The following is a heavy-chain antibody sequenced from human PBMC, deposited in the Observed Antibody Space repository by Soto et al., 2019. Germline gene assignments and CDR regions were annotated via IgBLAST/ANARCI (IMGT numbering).Heavy chain of an antibody. V-gene: IGHV1-69*01. CDR3: ARGASSGFEYWYFNL. CDR2: FNTKFGAT. CDR1: GGSFSKKA. Sequence: QVQLVQSGAELKKPGSSVKVSCVASGGSFSKKAISWVRQAPGQGLEWMGGFNTKFGATNYAPKFQGRITITADESKNTVNMALSSLTSEDTAVYYFARGASSGFEYWYFNLWGRGTVVSVSS. D-gene: IGHD5-12*01. J-gene: IGHJ2*01.